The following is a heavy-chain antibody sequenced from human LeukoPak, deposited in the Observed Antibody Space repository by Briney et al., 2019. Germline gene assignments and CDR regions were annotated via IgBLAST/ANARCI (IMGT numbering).Heavy chain of an antibody. CDR1: GVSISSYY. J-gene: IGHJ2*01. CDR3: ARDPGYYDSSGYLIYWYFDF. Sequence: NSSETLSLTCTVSGVSISSYYWSWIRQPPGKGLQGIGCIYYIRSTNYNPSLKSRVTISVDTSKNQFSLKLSSVTAADTAVYYCARDPGYYDSSGYLIYWYFDFWGRGTLVTVSS. V-gene: IGHV4-59*01. CDR2: IYYIRST. D-gene: IGHD3-22*01.